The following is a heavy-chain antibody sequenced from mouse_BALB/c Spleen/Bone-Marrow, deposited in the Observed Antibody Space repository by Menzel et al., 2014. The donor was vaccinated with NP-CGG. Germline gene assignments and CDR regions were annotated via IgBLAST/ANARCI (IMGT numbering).Heavy chain of an antibody. CDR1: GYAFSTYW. CDR3: ARGARSAMDY. V-gene: IGHV1-80*01. Sequence: VQQKASGAELVRPEPSVRISSKVSGYAFSTYWMIWVKQRPGQGLEWIGQIFPGDGDTNYNGKFKGKATLTADKSSSTAYMQLSSLTSEDSAVYFCARGARSAMDYWGQGTSVTVSS. J-gene: IGHJ4*01. CDR2: IFPGDGDT.